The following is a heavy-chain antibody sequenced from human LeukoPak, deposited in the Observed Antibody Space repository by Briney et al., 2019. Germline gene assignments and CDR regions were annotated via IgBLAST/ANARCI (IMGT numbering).Heavy chain of an antibody. V-gene: IGHV1-3*01. J-gene: IGHJ6*02. CDR2: INAGNGNT. Sequence: ASVKVSCKASGYTFTSYAMHWVRQAPGQRLEWMGWINAGNGNTKYSQKFQGRVTITRDTSASTAYMELSSLRSEDMAVYYCASVLFGNSADYYYGMDVWGQGTTVTVSS. CDR3: ASVLFGNSADYYYGMDV. CDR1: GYTFTSYA. D-gene: IGHD4-23*01.